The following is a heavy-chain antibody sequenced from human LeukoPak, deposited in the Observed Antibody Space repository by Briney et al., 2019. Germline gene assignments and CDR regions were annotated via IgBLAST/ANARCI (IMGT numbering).Heavy chain of an antibody. CDR3: ARPLEARGHGAFDI. J-gene: IGHJ3*02. CDR1: GFTFSSYA. CDR2: ISYDGSNK. Sequence: PPGGSLRLSCAASGFTFSSYAMHWVRQAPGKGLEWVAVISYDGSNKYYADAVKGRFTISRDNSKNTLYLQMNSLRAEDTAVYYCARPLEARGHGAFDIWGQGTMVTVSS. V-gene: IGHV3-30-3*01. D-gene: IGHD1-26*01.